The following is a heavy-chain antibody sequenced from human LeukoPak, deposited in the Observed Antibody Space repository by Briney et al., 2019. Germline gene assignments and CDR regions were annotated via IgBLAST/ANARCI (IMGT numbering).Heavy chain of an antibody. J-gene: IGHJ4*02. CDR3: TWFSPEGGSYFDY. V-gene: IGHV3-23*01. D-gene: IGHD1-26*01. Sequence: PGGSLRLSCAASGFTFSSYAMGWVRQAPGKGLEWVSAISGSGGSTYYADSVKGRFTISRDNSKNTLYLQMNSLRAEDTAVYYCTWFSPEGGSYFDYWGQGTLVTVSS. CDR2: ISGSGGST. CDR1: GFTFSSYA.